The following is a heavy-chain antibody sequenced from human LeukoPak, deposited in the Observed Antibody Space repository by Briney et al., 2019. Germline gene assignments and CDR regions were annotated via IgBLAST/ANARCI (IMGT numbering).Heavy chain of an antibody. D-gene: IGHD6-13*01. J-gene: IGHJ4*02. CDR2: ISWHSGSI. Sequence: GRSLRLSCAASGFTFDDYAMHWVRQAPGKGLEWVSGISWHSGSIGYADSVKGRLTISRDNAKNSLYLQMNSLRAEDTALYYCAITLAAADDYWGQGTLVTVSS. CDR3: AITLAAADDY. V-gene: IGHV3-9*01. CDR1: GFTFDDYA.